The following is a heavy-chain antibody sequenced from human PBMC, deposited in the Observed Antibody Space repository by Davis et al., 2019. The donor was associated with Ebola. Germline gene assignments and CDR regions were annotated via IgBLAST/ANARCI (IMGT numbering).Heavy chain of an antibody. J-gene: IGHJ4*02. Sequence: AASVKVSCKASGYTFKNYAISWVRHAPGQGLEWMGWISAYTGNTKYSQKFQGRVAMTTDTSTSTAYLELRSLRSDDTAVYSCTREKLGGSSDYWGQGTLVTVSS. CDR1: GYTFKNYA. V-gene: IGHV1-18*01. D-gene: IGHD6-6*01. CDR3: TREKLGGSSDY. CDR2: ISAYTGNT.